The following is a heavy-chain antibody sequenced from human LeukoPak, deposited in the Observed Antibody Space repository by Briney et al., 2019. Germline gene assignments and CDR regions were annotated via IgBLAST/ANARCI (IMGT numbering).Heavy chain of an antibody. J-gene: IGHJ4*02. CDR1: GYTFTSYW. V-gene: IGHV5-51*01. CDR3: ARVGSVTNFGVVSYYFDY. D-gene: IGHD3-3*01. Sequence: GESLKISCKGSGYTFTSYWIGWVRQMPEKGLEWMGIIYPGDSDTRYSPSFVGQVTISADKSINAAYLQWSSLKASDTAMYYCARVGSVTNFGVVSYYFDYWGQGTLVTVSS. CDR2: IYPGDSDT.